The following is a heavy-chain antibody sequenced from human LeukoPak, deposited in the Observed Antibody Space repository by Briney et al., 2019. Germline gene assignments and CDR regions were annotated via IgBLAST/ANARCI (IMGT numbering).Heavy chain of an antibody. J-gene: IGHJ4*02. V-gene: IGHV4-30-4*01. CDR3: ARQRRTGDLG. CDR1: GGSIRSGNYY. D-gene: IGHD7-27*01. CDR2: IYYTGST. Sequence: SETLSLTCTVSGGSIRSGNYYWRWIRQPPGKGLEWIGYIYYTGSTYYNPSLRSRVTISADTSNNQFSLKLSSVTAADTAVYYCARQRRTGDLGWGQGTLVTVSS.